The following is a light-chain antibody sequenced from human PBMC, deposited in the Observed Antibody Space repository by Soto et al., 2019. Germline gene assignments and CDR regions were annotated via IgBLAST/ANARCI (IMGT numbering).Light chain of an antibody. J-gene: IGKJ1*01. CDR3: QQYNSLPRT. V-gene: IGKV1-33*01. CDR1: QDIREY. Sequence: DIQMTQSPSSLSASVGDRVTITCQASQDIREYLNWYQQKPGKAPKLLINDVSNLETGVPSRFSGGGSGTYFALTIRGLQPEDIATYYCQQYNSLPRTFGQGTKVAIK. CDR2: DVS.